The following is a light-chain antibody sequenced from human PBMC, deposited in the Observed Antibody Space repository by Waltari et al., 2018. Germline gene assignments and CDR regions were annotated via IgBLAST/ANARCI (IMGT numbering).Light chain of an antibody. CDR1: DTDVGAYIF. V-gene: IGLV2-14*01. CDR2: EVS. CDR3: SSYTTSNAPGV. Sequence: SALTQPASVPGSPGQSITISCTGTDTDVGAYIFVSWYRQHPGKAPHLIIYEVSERPPGISDRFSGSKSDNTASLTISGLQADDEAVYYCSSYTTSNAPGVFGTGTKVTVL. J-gene: IGLJ1*01.